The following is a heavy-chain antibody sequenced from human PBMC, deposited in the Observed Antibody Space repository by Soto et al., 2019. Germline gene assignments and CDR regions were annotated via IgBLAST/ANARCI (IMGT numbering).Heavy chain of an antibody. J-gene: IGHJ5*02. CDR1: GGSISSSSSY. D-gene: IGHD6-13*01. V-gene: IGHV4-39*01. CDR2: IFYSGST. CDR3: ARVTLSSSWSNNWFDP. Sequence: SETLSLTCTVSGGSISSSSSYWGWIRQPPGKGLEWIGSIFYSGSTYYNPSLKSRVTISVDTSKNQFSLKLSSVTAADTAVYYCARVTLSSSWSNNWFDPWGQGTLVTVSS.